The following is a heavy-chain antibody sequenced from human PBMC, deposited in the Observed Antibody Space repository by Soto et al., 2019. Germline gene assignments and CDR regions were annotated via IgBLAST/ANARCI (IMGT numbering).Heavy chain of an antibody. D-gene: IGHD6-6*01. V-gene: IGHV3-23*01. J-gene: IGHJ4*02. Sequence: GSLRLSCAASGFIFSNYAMSWVRQAPGKGLEWVSFISGSGSSTCYADSVKGRFTISRGNSKNTLYLQMNSLRAEDAAVYYCVREASSSGLHLDHWGRGTLVTVSS. CDR2: ISGSGSST. CDR1: GFIFSNYA. CDR3: VREASSSGLHLDH.